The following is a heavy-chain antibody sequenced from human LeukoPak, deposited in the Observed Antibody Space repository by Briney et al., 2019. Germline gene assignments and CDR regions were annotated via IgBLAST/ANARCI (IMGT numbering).Heavy chain of an antibody. CDR3: ARDKENGDYSY. D-gene: IGHD4-17*01. Sequence: ASVKVSCKASGYTFTSYAMHWVRQAPGQRLEWMGWINAGYGNTKYSQKFQGRVTITRDTSASTAYMELSSLRSEDTAVYYCARDKENGDYSYWGQGTLVTVSS. CDR2: INAGYGNT. J-gene: IGHJ4*02. CDR1: GYTFTSYA. V-gene: IGHV1-3*01.